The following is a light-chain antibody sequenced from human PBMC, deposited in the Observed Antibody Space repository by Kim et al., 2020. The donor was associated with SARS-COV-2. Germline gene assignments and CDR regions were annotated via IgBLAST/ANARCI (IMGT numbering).Light chain of an antibody. CDR3: ATWDDSLSAWV. CDR1: NANIGDNS. Sequence: GQRVTIACSETNANIGDNSVYWYQHLPGTGPKLLIYKNDRRPSGIPDRFSGSKSATSASLAISGLRSEDEADYYCATWDDSLSAWVFGGGTQLTVL. J-gene: IGLJ3*02. CDR2: KND. V-gene: IGLV1-47*01.